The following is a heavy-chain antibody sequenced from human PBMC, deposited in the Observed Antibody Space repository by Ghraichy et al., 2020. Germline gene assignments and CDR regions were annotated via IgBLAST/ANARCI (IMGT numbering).Heavy chain of an antibody. CDR2: ISWNSDNI. CDR1: GFTFDDYA. CDR3: AKDIWTLTTALTGVGWFDP. V-gene: IGHV3-9*01. Sequence: GGSLRLSCAASGFTFDDYAMHWVRQAPGKGLEWVSGISWNSDNIGYADSVKGRFTISRDNAKNSLYLQMNSLRAEDTAFYYCAKDIWTLTTALTGVGWFDPWGQGTLVTVSS. J-gene: IGHJ5*02. D-gene: IGHD4-23*01.